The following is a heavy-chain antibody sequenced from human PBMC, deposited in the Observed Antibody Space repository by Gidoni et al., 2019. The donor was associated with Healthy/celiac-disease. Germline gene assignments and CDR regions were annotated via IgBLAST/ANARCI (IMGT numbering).Heavy chain of an antibody. CDR2: ISYDGSNK. V-gene: IGHV3-30-3*01. CDR3: ARTRHGLWSRSSGYVLDAPVNY. D-gene: IGHD3-22*01. CDR1: GFPFISYA. Sequence: QVQLVESGGGVVQPGRSLSLSCSAYGFPFISYAMHWVRQAPGKGLEWGAVISYDGSNKYYADSVKGRFTISRDNSKNTLYLQMNSLRAEDTAVYYCARTRHGLWSRSSGYVLDAPVNYWGQGTLVTVSS. J-gene: IGHJ4*02.